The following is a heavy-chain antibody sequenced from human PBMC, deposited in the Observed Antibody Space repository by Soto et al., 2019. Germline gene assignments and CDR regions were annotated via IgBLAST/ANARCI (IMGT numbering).Heavy chain of an antibody. Sequence: PGGSLRLSCAASGFTFRSYGIHWVRQAPGKRLEWVALIWFDGSKKYYVDSVKGRFAVSRDNSKNTLYLQMNSLRVEDTAVYYCVRDRLVTYGYGMDVGGQGTTVTV. J-gene: IGHJ6*01. D-gene: IGHD4-17*01. CDR3: VRDRLVTYGYGMDV. V-gene: IGHV3-33*01. CDR1: GFTFRSYG. CDR2: IWFDGSKK.